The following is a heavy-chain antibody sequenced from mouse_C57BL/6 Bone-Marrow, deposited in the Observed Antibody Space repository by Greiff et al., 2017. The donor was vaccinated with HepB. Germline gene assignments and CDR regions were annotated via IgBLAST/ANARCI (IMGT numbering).Heavy chain of an antibody. CDR3: ARHYSYDTFYYSMDY. CDR1: GYAFSSYW. J-gene: IGHJ4*01. CDR2: IYPGDGDT. D-gene: IGHD2-12*01. Sequence: QVQLQQSGAELVKPGASVKISCKASGYAFSSYWMNWVKQRPGKGLEWIGQIYPGDGDTNYNGKFKGKATLTADKSSSTSYMQLSSLTSEDSAVYFCARHYSYDTFYYSMDYWGQGTSVTVSS. V-gene: IGHV1-80*01.